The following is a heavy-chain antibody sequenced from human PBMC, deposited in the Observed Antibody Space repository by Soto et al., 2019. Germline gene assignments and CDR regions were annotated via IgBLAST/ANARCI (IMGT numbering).Heavy chain of an antibody. D-gene: IGHD1-26*01. Sequence: PSETLSLTCAVYGGSFSGYYWSWIRQPPGKGLEWIGEINHSGSTNYNPSLKSRVTISVDTSKNQFSLKLSSVTAADTAVYYCARVTGATLYYYSGMDVWGQGTTVTVSS. V-gene: IGHV4-34*01. CDR2: INHSGST. J-gene: IGHJ6*02. CDR1: GGSFSGYY. CDR3: ARVTGATLYYYSGMDV.